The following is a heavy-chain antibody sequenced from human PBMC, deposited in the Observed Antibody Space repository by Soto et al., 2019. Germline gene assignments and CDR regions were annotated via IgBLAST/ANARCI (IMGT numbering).Heavy chain of an antibody. D-gene: IGHD3-16*01. Sequence: QGQLVQSGPEVKKPGSSVKASCKDSGGLFSSFAISWVRQAPGQGLECLGGIIPVFGTTNYAEKFQDRVTITADESTNTAYMELSSLTSADTAMYYCARGGGPYVWFNEFWGQGTLVTVSS. CDR3: ARGGGPYVWFNEF. J-gene: IGHJ4*02. CDR2: IIPVFGTT. CDR1: GGLFSSFA. V-gene: IGHV1-69*13.